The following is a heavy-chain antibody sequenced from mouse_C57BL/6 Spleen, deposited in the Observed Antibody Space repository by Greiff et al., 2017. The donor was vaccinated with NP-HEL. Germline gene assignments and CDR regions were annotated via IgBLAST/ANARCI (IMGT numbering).Heavy chain of an antibody. J-gene: IGHJ2*01. CDR1: GYTFTTYP. Sequence: VMLVESGAELVKPGASVKMSCKASGYTFTTYPIEWMKQNHGKSLEWIGNFHPYNDDTKYNEKFKGKATLTVEKSSSTVYLELSRLTSDDSAVYYCARGRDGPYYFDYWGQGTTLTVSS. CDR2: FHPYNDDT. V-gene: IGHV1-47*01. CDR3: ARGRDGPYYFDY. D-gene: IGHD1-1*01.